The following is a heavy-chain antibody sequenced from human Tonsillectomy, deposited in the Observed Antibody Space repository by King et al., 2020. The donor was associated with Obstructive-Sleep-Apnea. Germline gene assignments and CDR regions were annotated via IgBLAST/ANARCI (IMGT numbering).Heavy chain of an antibody. CDR2: VSDRGTT. V-gene: IGHV4-39*01. J-gene: IGHJ5*02. Sequence: QLQESGPGLVKPSETLSLTCGVSGGSIITDSYYWGWLRHFPGKGLEWIGSVSDRGTTSYNASLKSRVTISIDTSRNQFSLKLTSVTAADTAVYSYARHSLLYSGGTNWFDPWGQGTLVTVSS. CDR1: GGSIITDSYY. CDR3: ARHSLLYSGGTNWFDP. D-gene: IGHD1-26*01.